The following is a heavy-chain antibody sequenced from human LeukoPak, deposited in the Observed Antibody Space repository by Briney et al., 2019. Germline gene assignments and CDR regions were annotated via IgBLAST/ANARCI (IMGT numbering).Heavy chain of an antibody. Sequence: GASLQISCKGSGYSFTKYWIGWVRQMPGKGLEWMGIIYLGDSDTRYSPSFQGQVTISADKSVSTAYLQWSSLKASDTAMYYCARHVKDTSGFYYPDFDFWGQGTLVTVSS. D-gene: IGHD3-22*01. J-gene: IGHJ4*02. CDR3: ARHVKDTSGFYYPDFDF. V-gene: IGHV5-51*01. CDR2: IYLGDSDT. CDR1: GYSFTKYW.